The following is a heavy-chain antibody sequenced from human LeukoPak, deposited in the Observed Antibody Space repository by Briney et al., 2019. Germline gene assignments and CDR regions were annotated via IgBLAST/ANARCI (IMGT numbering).Heavy chain of an antibody. J-gene: IGHJ4*02. CDR3: AKDRRQATI. CDR1: GFTFSDYY. V-gene: IGHV3-23*01. D-gene: IGHD5-12*01. Sequence: GGSLRLSCAASGFTFSDYYMSWIRQAPGKGLEWVSATVGSGPDTYHADSVRGRFTVSRDNSKNTLYLQMNSLRAEDTAVYYCAKDRRQATIWGQGTLVTVSS. CDR2: TVGSGPDT.